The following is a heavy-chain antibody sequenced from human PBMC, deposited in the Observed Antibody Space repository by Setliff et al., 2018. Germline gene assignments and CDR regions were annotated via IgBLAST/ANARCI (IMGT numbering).Heavy chain of an antibody. Sequence: PSETLSLTCAVSGDSISSGNWWRWVRQPPEKGLEWIGEINHSGTTYSNPSLKSRVTMSVDTSKNQFSLKMTSVTAADTALYYCERALYAPVGHTDNWFDPWGQGTLVTVSS. V-gene: IGHV4-4*02. CDR1: GDSISSGNW. CDR3: ERALYAPVGHTDNWFDP. J-gene: IGHJ5*02. CDR2: INHSGTT. D-gene: IGHD3-3*01.